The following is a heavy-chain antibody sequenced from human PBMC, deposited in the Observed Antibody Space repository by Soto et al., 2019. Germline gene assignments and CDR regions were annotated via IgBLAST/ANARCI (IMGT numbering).Heavy chain of an antibody. V-gene: IGHV1-24*01. D-gene: IGHD2-21*02. J-gene: IGHJ6*02. Sequence: ASVKVSCKVSGYTLTELSMHWVRQAPGKGLEWMGGFDPEDGGTIYAQKFQGRVTMTEDTSTDTAYMELSSLRSEDTAVYYCATDIVVVTDAPYYYYYGMDVWGQGTTVTVSS. CDR1: GYTLTELS. CDR3: ATDIVVVTDAPYYYYYGMDV. CDR2: FDPEDGGT.